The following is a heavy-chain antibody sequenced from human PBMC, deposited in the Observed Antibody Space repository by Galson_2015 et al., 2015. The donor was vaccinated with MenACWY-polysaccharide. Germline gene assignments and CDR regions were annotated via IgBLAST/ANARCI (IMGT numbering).Heavy chain of an antibody. CDR3: AKRARVVASAWYGMDV. CDR1: GFSFSSYA. J-gene: IGHJ6*02. D-gene: IGHD2-15*01. Sequence: SLRLSCAAAGFSFSSYAMSWVRQAPGKGLEWVSAITGSGGATYYVDSEKGRFTISRDNSKNPLYLQMNSLRVEDTAVYYCAKRARVVASAWYGMDVWGQGTTVTVSS. V-gene: IGHV3-23*01. CDR2: ITGSGGAT.